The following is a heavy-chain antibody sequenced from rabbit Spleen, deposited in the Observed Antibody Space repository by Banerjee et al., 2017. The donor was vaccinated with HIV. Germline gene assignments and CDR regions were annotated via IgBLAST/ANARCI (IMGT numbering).Heavy chain of an antibody. Sequence: QSLEESGGDLVKPGASLTLTCTASGFSLSSSYYMCWVRQAPGKGLEWIACIYAGSSGSTYYASWAKGRFTISKTSSTTVTLQMTSLTGADTATYFCARDPHYYTYGYGGYDLWGPGTLVTVS. D-gene: IGHD6-1*01. CDR1: GFSLSSSYY. CDR3: ARDPHYYTYGYGGYDL. CDR2: IYAGSSGST. V-gene: IGHV1S40*01. J-gene: IGHJ4*01.